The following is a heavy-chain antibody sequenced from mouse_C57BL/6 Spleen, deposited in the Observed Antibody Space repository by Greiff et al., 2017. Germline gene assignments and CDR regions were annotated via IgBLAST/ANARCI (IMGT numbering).Heavy chain of an antibody. CDR2: IFPGSGST. Sequence: QVQLKQSGPELVKPGASVQISCKASGYTFTAYYLNWVKQRPGPGLEWIGWIFPGSGSTYYNEKFKGKATLTVYKSSSTAFMLLSSLTSEDSAVYFCARKKWDCYAMDYWGQGTSVTVSS. CDR1: GYTFTAYY. V-gene: IGHV1-75*01. D-gene: IGHD1-3*01. CDR3: ARKKWDCYAMDY. J-gene: IGHJ4*01.